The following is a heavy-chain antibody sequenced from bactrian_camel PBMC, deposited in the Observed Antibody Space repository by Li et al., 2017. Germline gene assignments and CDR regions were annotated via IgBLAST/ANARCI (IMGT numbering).Heavy chain of an antibody. CDR1: GPTYERGC. CDR2: IYTGAGST. J-gene: IGHJ4*01. D-gene: IGHD3*01. V-gene: IGHV3S61*01. Sequence: HVQLVESGGGPVQAGGSLSLTCTASGPTYERGCMAWFRQAPGKEREGVASIYTGAGSTFYTDAVKGRFTVSQDTAENMVYLQMNNLKTEDTAMYYCVKGAWDSGCRGEYCFRPRGQGTQVTVS.